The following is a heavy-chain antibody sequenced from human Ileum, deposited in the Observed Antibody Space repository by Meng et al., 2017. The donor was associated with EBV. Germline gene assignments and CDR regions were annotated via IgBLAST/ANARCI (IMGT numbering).Heavy chain of an antibody. V-gene: IGHV4-4*02. CDR2: IYHSGST. CDR1: GGSISSSKW. Sequence: VRLQERGPGLGKPSGTLALTCAVSGGSISSSKWWSWVRQPPGKGLEWIGEIYHSGSTNYNPSLKSRVTISVDKSKNQFSLNLSSVTAADTAVYYCARVGQWLPIDYWGQGTLVTVSS. CDR3: ARVGQWLPIDY. J-gene: IGHJ4*02. D-gene: IGHD6-19*01.